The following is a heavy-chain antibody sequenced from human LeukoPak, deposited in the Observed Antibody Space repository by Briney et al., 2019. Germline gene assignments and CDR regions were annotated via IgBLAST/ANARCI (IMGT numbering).Heavy chain of an antibody. CDR2: INPNSGGT. Sequence: ASVKVSCKASGYTFTGYYMHWERQAPGQGLEWMGWINPNSGGTNYAQKFQGRVTMTRDTSISTAYMELSRLRSDDTAVYYCARGGGVDDYSNYVNWFDPWGQGTLVTVSS. J-gene: IGHJ5*02. V-gene: IGHV1-2*02. CDR3: ARGGGVDDYSNYVNWFDP. CDR1: GYTFTGYY. D-gene: IGHD4-11*01.